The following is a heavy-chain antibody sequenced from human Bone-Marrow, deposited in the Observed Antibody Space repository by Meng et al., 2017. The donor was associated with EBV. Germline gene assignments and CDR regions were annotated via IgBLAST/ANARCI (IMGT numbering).Heavy chain of an antibody. CDR3: ARASDYGNDLDY. D-gene: IGHD4-11*01. J-gene: IGHJ4*02. CDR2: IDPNSGGA. CDR1: GNIFTNLA. Sequence: VDSGAGVKKPGSSVKVSCKASGNIFTNLAFTWVRQVPGKGLEWMGGIDPNSGGADYAQKFQGGVTMTRDTSISTFYMELSRLTSDDTAVYFCARASDYGNDLDYWGQGTLVTVSS. V-gene: IGHV1-2*02.